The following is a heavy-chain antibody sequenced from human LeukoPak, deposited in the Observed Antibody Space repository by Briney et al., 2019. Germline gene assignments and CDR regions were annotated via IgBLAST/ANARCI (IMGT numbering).Heavy chain of an antibody. J-gene: IGHJ4*02. D-gene: IGHD6-19*01. Sequence: PSETLSLTCAVYGRSFSGYYWSWIRQPPGKGLEWIGEINHSGSTNYNPSLKSRVTISVDTSKNQFSLKLSSVTAADTAVYYCARSSGFAYWGQGTLVTVSS. CDR3: ARSSGFAY. CDR2: INHSGST. CDR1: GRSFSGYY. V-gene: IGHV4-34*01.